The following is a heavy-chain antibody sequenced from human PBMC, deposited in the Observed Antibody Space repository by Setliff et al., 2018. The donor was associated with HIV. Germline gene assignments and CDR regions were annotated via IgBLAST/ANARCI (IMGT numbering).Heavy chain of an antibody. D-gene: IGHD2-21*02. CDR3: ARGRFYIVVVTAMNAFDI. Sequence: ASVKVSCKASGYTLSSYDINWVRQATGQGLEWMGWMNPNSGNTGYAQKFQGRVTMTTDTSTSTAYMELRSLKSDDTAVYYCARGRFYIVVVTAMNAFDIWGQGTKVTVSS. J-gene: IGHJ3*02. CDR2: MNPNSGNT. CDR1: GYTLSSYD. V-gene: IGHV1-8*02.